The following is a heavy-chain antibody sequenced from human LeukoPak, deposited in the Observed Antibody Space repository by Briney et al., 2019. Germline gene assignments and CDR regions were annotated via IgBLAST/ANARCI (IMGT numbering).Heavy chain of an antibody. CDR2: IKQDGSEK. Sequence: PGGSLRLSCEASGFTLSKFWMNWVRQAPGKGLEWVANIKQDGSEKRYVDSVKGRFSTSRDNTKNSLYLQMSSLRAEDTAVYYCARGPNSGYSWLDPWGQGTLVTVSS. J-gene: IGHJ5*02. CDR3: ARGPNSGYSWLDP. D-gene: IGHD5-12*01. CDR1: GFTLSKFW. V-gene: IGHV3-7*03.